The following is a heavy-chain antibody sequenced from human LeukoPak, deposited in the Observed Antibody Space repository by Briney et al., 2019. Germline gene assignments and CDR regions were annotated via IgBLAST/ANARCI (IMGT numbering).Heavy chain of an antibody. V-gene: IGHV1-3*01. CDR2: INAGNGNT. CDR3: ARSRARGVDKQQPYYYYGVDV. J-gene: IGHJ6*04. Sequence: ASVKVSCKASGYTFTSYAMHWVRQAPGQRLEWMGWINAGNGNTKYSQKFQGRVTITRDTSASTAYMELSSLRSEDTAVYYCARSRARGVDKQQPYYYYGVDVWGKGTTVTVSS. CDR1: GYTFTSYA. D-gene: IGHD3-10*01.